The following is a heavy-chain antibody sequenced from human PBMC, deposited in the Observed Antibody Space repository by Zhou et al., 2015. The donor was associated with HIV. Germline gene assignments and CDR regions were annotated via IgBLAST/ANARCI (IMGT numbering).Heavy chain of an antibody. CDR1: GFIFDDYA. Sequence: EVQLVESGGGLVQPGRALRISCAASGFIFDDYAMHWVRQVPGKGLEWVSGISWNGGRTGYADSVKGRFTISRDDAKNSLYLQMNSLRPEDTALYYCAKDVSTGYQYGLDVWGQGTTVTVSS. CDR3: AKDVSTGYQYGLDV. V-gene: IGHV3-9*01. J-gene: IGHJ6*02. D-gene: IGHD2-2*01. CDR2: ISWNGGRT.